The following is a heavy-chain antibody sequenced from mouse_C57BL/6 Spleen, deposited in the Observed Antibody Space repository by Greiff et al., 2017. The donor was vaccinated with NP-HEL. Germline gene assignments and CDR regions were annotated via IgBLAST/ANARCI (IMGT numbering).Heavy chain of an antibody. Sequence: VQLQESGAELVKPGASVKISCKASGYAFSSYWMNWVKQRPGKGLEWIGQIYPGDGDTNYNGKFKGKATLTADKSSSTAYMQLSSLTSEDSAVYFCARSDYDYDGGNYWGQGTTLTVSS. D-gene: IGHD2-4*01. J-gene: IGHJ2*01. CDR3: ARSDYDYDGGNY. V-gene: IGHV1-80*01. CDR2: IYPGDGDT. CDR1: GYAFSSYW.